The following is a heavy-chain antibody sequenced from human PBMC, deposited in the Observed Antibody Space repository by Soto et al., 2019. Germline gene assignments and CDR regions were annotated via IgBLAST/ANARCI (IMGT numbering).Heavy chain of an antibody. Sequence: GSLRLSCAAPGFSFTNAWMNWVRQAPGKGLEWVARIKSKTDGGTTDYAAPVKGRFTISRDDSKNTLYLQMNSLRAEDTAVYYCAKDCSDSVLSLHNGSCSYWGQGTLVTVSS. D-gene: IGHD3-10*01. CDR1: GFSFTNAW. CDR3: AKDCSDSVLSLHNGSCSY. V-gene: IGHV3-15*07. CDR2: IKSKTDGGTT. J-gene: IGHJ4*02.